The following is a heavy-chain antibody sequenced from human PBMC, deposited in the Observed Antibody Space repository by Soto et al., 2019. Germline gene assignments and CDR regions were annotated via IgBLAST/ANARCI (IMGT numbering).Heavy chain of an antibody. CDR3: ARDTRGADSGLVSLDY. CDR2: ISGYNGKT. CDR1: GYTFASFG. V-gene: IGHV1-18*04. Sequence: ASVKVSCKASGYTFASFGVSWVRQSPGQGPEWMGWISGYNGKTKYAQKVQGRVTMTTDTSTNTAYMELRSLRSDDAAVYYCARDTRGADSGLVSLDYWGQRTVVTVSS. J-gene: IGHJ4*02. D-gene: IGHD1-26*01.